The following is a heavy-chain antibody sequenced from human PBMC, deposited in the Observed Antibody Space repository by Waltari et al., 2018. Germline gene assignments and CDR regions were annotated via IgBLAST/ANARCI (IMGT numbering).Heavy chain of an antibody. V-gene: IGHV4-59*11. D-gene: IGHD3-10*01. CDR3: ARVVTMVRGRWFDP. CDR1: GGSISSHY. J-gene: IGHJ5*02. Sequence: QVQLQESGPGLVKPSETLSLTCTVSGGSISSHYWSWIRQPPGKGLEWIGYIYYSGSTNYNPSLRSRVTISVDTSKTQFSLKLSSVTAADTAVYYCARVVTMVRGRWFDPWGQGTLVTVSS. CDR2: IYYSGST.